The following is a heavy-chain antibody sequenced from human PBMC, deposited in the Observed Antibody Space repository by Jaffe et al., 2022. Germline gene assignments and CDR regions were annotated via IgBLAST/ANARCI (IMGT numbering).Heavy chain of an antibody. CDR1: GFTFSSYS. D-gene: IGHD3-16*01. CDR3: ARDMMEGGFYYYYYMDV. J-gene: IGHJ6*03. Sequence: EVQLVESGGGLVQPGGSLRLSCAASGFTFSSYSMNWVRQAPGKGLEWVSYISSSSSTIYYADSVKGRFTISRDNAKNSLYLQMNSLRAEDTAVYYCARDMMEGGFYYYYYMDVWGKGTTVTVSS. CDR2: ISSSSSTI. V-gene: IGHV3-48*01.